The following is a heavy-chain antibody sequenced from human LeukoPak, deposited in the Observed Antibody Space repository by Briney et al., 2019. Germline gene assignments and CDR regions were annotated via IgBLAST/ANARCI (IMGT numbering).Heavy chain of an antibody. CDR2: VNPNSGVT. Sequence: ASVKVSCKASRYTFTDNYIFWVRQTPGQGLEWMGWVNPNSGVTKYAQKFQGRVTMTRDTSISTAYMELTRLRSDDTAVYFCARDPKGYCGSVSCYYAWFDPWGQGTLVTVSS. CDR3: ARDPKGYCGSVSCYYAWFDP. D-gene: IGHD2-15*01. CDR1: RYTFTDNY. V-gene: IGHV1-2*02. J-gene: IGHJ5*02.